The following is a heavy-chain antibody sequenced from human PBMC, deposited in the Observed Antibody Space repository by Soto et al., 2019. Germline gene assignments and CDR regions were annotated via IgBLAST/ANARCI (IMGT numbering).Heavy chain of an antibody. J-gene: IGHJ5*02. D-gene: IGHD3-3*01. CDR3: ARGRTITIFGVVISTNWFDP. CDR2: INHSGST. V-gene: IGHV4-34*01. Sequence: SETLSLTCAVYGGPFSGYYWSWIRQPPGKGLEWIGEINHSGSTNYNPSLKSRVTISVDTYKNQFSMKLSAVTAANTAVYYFARGRTITIFGVVISTNWFDPWGQGTLVTVSS. CDR1: GGPFSGYY.